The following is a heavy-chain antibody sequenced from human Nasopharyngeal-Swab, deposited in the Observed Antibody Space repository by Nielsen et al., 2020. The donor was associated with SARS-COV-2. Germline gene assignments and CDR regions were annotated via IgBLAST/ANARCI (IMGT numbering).Heavy chain of an antibody. J-gene: IGHJ6*03. CDR2: ISSSSSTI. CDR1: GFTFSSYS. V-gene: IGHV3-48*04. Sequence: GESLKISCAASGFTFSSYSMNWVRQAPGKGLEWVSYISSSSSTIYYADSVKGRFTISRDNAKNSLYLQMNSLRAEDTAVYYCARVAHAGDYYFYMDAGAKGPRSPSP. CDR3: ARVAHAGDYYFYMDA.